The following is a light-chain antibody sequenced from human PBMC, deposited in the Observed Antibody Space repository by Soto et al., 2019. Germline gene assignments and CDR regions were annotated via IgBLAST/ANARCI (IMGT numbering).Light chain of an antibody. J-gene: IGKJ2*01. CDR3: QQRSNWPPGT. Sequence: EIVLTQSPATLSLSPGERATLSCRASQSVSSYLAWHQQKPGQAPRLLIYDASNRATGIPARFSGSGSGTDFTLTISSLEPEDFAVYYCQQRSNWPPGTFGPGTKLEIK. CDR1: QSVSSY. V-gene: IGKV3-11*01. CDR2: DAS.